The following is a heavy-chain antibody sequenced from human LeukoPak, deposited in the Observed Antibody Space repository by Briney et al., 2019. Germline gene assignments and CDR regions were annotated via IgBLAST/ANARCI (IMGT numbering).Heavy chain of an antibody. CDR1: GFTFSSYG. D-gene: IGHD5-24*01. V-gene: IGHV3-33*06. CDR3: AKGAFKGNGVATISDAFDI. Sequence: GGSLRLSCAASGFTFSSYGMHWVRQAPGKGLEWVAVIWYDGSNKYYADSVKGRFTISRDNSKNTLYLQMNSLRAEDTAVYYCAKGAFKGNGVATISDAFDIWGQGTMVTVSS. CDR2: IWYDGSNK. J-gene: IGHJ3*02.